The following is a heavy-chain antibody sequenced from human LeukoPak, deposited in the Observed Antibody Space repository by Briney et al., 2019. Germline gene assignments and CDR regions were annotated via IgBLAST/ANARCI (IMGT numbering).Heavy chain of an antibody. J-gene: IGHJ6*03. CDR2: ISYDGSNK. V-gene: IGHV3-30*18. CDR3: AKDYLTGTTVGYMDV. D-gene: IGHD1-7*01. Sequence: GRSLRLSCAASGLTFSTCGMHWVRQAPGKGLEWVAVISYDGSNKYYADSVKGRFTISRDNSKNTLYLQMNSLRAEDTAVYYCAKDYLTGTTVGYMDVWGKGTTVTVSS. CDR1: GLTFSTCG.